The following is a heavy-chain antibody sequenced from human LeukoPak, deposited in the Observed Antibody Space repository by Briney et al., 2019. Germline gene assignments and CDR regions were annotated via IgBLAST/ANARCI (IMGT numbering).Heavy chain of an antibody. D-gene: IGHD3-22*01. V-gene: IGHV1-24*01. CDR1: GYSLSELS. Sequence: ASVKVSCKVSGYSLSELSMHWVRQAPGKGLEWMGGFDPEDGKTINAQKFQGRLTMTEDTSTDTAYMELSSLRSEDTAVYYCTTVRFEVDSSGYYHNYFDPWGQGTLVTVSP. J-gene: IGHJ5*02. CDR3: TTVRFEVDSSGYYHNYFDP. CDR2: FDPEDGKT.